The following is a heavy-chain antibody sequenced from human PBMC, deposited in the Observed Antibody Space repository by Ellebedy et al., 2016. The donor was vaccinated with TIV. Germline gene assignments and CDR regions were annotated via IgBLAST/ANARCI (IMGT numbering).Heavy chain of an antibody. D-gene: IGHD3-16*02. V-gene: IGHV1-69*13. Sequence: AASVKVSCKASGGTFSSYAISWVRQAPGQGLEWMGGIIPIFGTANYAQKFQGRVTITADESTSTAYMELSSLRSEDTAVYYCAREPNFIAVDPFDYWGQGTLVTVSS. J-gene: IGHJ4*02. CDR2: IIPIFGTA. CDR1: GGTFSSYA. CDR3: AREPNFIAVDPFDY.